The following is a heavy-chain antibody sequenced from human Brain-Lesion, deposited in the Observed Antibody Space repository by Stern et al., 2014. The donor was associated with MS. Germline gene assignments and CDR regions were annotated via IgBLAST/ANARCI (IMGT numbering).Heavy chain of an antibody. CDR2: IGGTGGTT. J-gene: IGHJ4*02. CDR3: AKTDSRGCGGTACVDY. Sequence: EVQLVESGGGLVQPGGSLRLSCAASGFIFSNYVMNWVRQAPGKGLEWVSTIGGTGGTTFYADSVKGRFTISRDNSKNTLYLQMNSLRVEDTAVYYCAKTDSRGCGGTACVDYWGQGTLVTVSS. V-gene: IGHV3-23*04. CDR1: GFIFSNYV. D-gene: IGHD4-23*01.